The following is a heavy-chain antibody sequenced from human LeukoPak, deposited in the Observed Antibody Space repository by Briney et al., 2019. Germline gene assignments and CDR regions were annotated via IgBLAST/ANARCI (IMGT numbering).Heavy chain of an antibody. V-gene: IGHV3-23*01. CDR1: GFTFSSYA. CDR2: ISGSGTST. D-gene: IGHD3-22*01. Sequence: PGESLRLSCAASGFTFSSYAMSWVRQAPGKGLEWVSVISGSGTSTYYADSVKGRFTISRDNSKNTLSLQMNSLRADDTAVYYCAKDESSGYYFFDYWGQGTLVTVSS. CDR3: AKDESSGYYFFDY. J-gene: IGHJ4*02.